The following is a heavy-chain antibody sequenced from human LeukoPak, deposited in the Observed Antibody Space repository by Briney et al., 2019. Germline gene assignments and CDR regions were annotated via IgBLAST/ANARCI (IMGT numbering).Heavy chain of an antibody. D-gene: IGHD1-20*01. CDR3: ARIFYFGDNNWRYFDY. V-gene: IGHV3-7*01. CDR2: IRQDGSDK. J-gene: IGHJ4*02. Sequence: PGGSLRLSCAASGFTFSSNWMSWVRQAPGKGLEWVANIRQDGSDKYYMDSVKGRFTISRDNAKNSLSLQMNSLRAEDTAIYYCARIFYFGDNNWRYFDYWGQGTLVTVSS. CDR1: GFTFSSNW.